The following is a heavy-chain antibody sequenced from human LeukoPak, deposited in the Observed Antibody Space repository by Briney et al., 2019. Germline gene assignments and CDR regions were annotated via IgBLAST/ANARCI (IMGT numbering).Heavy chain of an antibody. D-gene: IGHD3-10*01. CDR1: GGSISSYY. J-gene: IGHJ6*03. CDR3: ARDRGRYYYMDV. V-gene: IGHV4-59*01. CDR2: IYYSGST. Sequence: SETLSLTCTVSGGSISSYYWSWIRQPPGKGLEWIGYIYYSGSTNYNPSLKSRATISVDTSKNQFSLKLSSVTAADTAVYYCARDRGRYYYMDVWGKGTTVTVSS.